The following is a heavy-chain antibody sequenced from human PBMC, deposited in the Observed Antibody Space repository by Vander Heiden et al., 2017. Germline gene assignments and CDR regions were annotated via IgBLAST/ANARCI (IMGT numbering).Heavy chain of an antibody. Sequence: EVQLVESGGGLVKPGGSLRLSCAASGFTFSNAWMSWVRQAPGKGLEWVGRIKSKTDGGTTDYAAPVKGRFTISRDDSKNTLYLQMNSLKTEDTAVYYCTTESLRGLRWGLLHVYWGQGTLVTVSS. D-gene: IGHD3-10*01. CDR3: TTESLRGLRWGLLHVY. V-gene: IGHV3-15*01. CDR1: GFTFSNAW. CDR2: IKSKTDGGTT. J-gene: IGHJ4*02.